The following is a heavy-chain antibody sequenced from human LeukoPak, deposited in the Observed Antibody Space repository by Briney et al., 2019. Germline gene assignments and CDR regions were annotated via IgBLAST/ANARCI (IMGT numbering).Heavy chain of an antibody. V-gene: IGHV3-48*02. CDR1: GYTFSSYS. J-gene: IGHJ6*02. CDR2: ISSSSSTI. CDR3: ARANGMDV. Sequence: GGFLRLSWTASGYTFSSYSMNWVRQAPGKGLEWVSYISSSSSTIYYADSVKGRFTISRDNAKNSLYLQMSSLRDEDTAVYYCARANGMDVWGQGTTVTVSS.